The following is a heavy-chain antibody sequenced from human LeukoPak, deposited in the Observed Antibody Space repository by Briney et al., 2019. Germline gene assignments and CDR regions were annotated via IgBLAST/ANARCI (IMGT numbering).Heavy chain of an antibody. CDR3: ARDQAVAGKRGAYNWFDP. D-gene: IGHD6-19*01. J-gene: IGHJ5*02. V-gene: IGHV1-18*04. CDR1: GYTFTSYG. CDR2: ISAYNGNT. Sequence: GASVKVSCKASGYTFTSYGISWVRQAPGQGLEWMGWISAYNGNTNYAQKLQGRVTMTTDTSTSTAYMELRSLRSDDTAVYYCARDQAVAGKRGAYNWFDPWGQGTLVTVSS.